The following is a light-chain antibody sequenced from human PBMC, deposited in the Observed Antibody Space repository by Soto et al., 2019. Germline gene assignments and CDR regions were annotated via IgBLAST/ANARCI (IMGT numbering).Light chain of an antibody. V-gene: IGKV1-39*01. CDR2: AAS. CDR3: QQSYTPPWT. CDR1: QSISSY. J-gene: IGKJ1*01. Sequence: DIQMTQSPSSLSASVGDRVTITCRASQSISSYLNWYQQKPGRAPKVLIYAASSLQSGVPSRFSGSGSGTEFPLTISSLQPEDIATYCCQQSYTPPWTFGQGTDVEIK.